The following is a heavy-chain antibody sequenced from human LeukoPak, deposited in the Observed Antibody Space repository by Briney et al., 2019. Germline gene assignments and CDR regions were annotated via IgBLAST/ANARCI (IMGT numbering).Heavy chain of an antibody. Sequence: ASVKVSCKASGYTFTSYAMHWVRQAPGQRLEWMGWINAGHGNTKYSQKFQGRVTITRDTSASTAYMELSSLRSEDTAVYYCASAGVSTTVTTSLDYWGQGTLVTVSS. CDR2: INAGHGNT. J-gene: IGHJ4*02. D-gene: IGHD4-17*01. V-gene: IGHV1-3*01. CDR3: ASAGVSTTVTTSLDY. CDR1: GYTFTSYA.